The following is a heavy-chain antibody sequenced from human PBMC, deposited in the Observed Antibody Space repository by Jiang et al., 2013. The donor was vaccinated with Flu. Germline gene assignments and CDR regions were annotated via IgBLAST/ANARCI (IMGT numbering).Heavy chain of an antibody. CDR1: GGSISSGGYY. J-gene: IGHJ6*02. CDR3: ARDNWNYMGGYYYGMDV. CDR2: IYYSGST. Sequence: GLVKPSQTLSLTCTVSGGSISSGGYYWSWIRQHPGKGLEWIGYIYYSGSTYYNPSLKSRVTISVDTSKNQFSLKLSSVTAADTAVYYCARDNWNYMGGYYYGMDVWGQGTTVTVSS. D-gene: IGHD1-7*01. V-gene: IGHV4-31*03.